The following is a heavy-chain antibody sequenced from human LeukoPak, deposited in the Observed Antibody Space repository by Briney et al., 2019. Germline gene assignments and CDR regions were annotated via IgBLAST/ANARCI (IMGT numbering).Heavy chain of an antibody. D-gene: IGHD2-15*01. CDR2: IYPGDSDT. CDR3: ARSQGYCSGGSCLQGDWFDP. V-gene: IGHV5-51*01. Sequence: GESLKISCKGSGYSFTNYWIGWVRQMPGKGLEWMGIIYPGDSDTRYSPSFRGQVTISADKSISTAYLQWGSLKASDTAVYYCARSQGYCSGGSCLQGDWFDPWGQGTLVTVSS. J-gene: IGHJ5*02. CDR1: GYSFTNYW.